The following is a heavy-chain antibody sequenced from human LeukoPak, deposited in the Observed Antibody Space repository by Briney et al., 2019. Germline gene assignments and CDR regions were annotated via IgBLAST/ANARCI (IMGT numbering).Heavy chain of an antibody. D-gene: IGHD5-12*01. CDR1: GGSISSYY. CDR3: AREAVATGGVDY. J-gene: IGHJ4*02. V-gene: IGHV4-59*01. Sequence: SETLSLTCTVSGGSISSYYWSWIRQPPGKGLEWIGYIYYSGSANYNPSLKSRVTISVDTSKNQFSLKLSSVTAADTAVYYCAREAVATGGVDYWGQGTLVTVSS. CDR2: IYYSGSA.